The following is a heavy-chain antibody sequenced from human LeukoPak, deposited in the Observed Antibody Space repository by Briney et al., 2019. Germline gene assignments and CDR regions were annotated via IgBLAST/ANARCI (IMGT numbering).Heavy chain of an antibody. V-gene: IGHV1-2*02. D-gene: IGHD4-17*01. Sequence: ASVKVSCKASGYTFTGYYMHWVRQAPGQGLEWMGWINPKSGGTNYAQKFQGRVTMTRDTSISTAYMELSRLRSDDTAVYYCARGYGGDYDLYAFDIWGQGTMVTVSS. CDR3: ARGYGGDYDLYAFDI. J-gene: IGHJ3*02. CDR2: INPKSGGT. CDR1: GYTFTGYY.